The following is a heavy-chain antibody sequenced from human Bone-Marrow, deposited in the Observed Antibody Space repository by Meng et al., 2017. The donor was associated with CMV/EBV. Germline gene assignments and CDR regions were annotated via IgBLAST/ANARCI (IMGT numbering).Heavy chain of an antibody. J-gene: IGHJ2*01. CDR3: ARVTNWGYFDL. V-gene: IGHV4-34*01. CDR2: ISHSGSA. Sequence: LSFAFSGGSFSDVYWSWIRQPPGKGLDWIGEISHSGSANYKSSLRSRVTISIDTSNNQFSLKLSSVTAADTAVYYCARVTNWGYFDLWGRGTLVTVSS. CDR1: GGSFSDVY. D-gene: IGHD7-27*01.